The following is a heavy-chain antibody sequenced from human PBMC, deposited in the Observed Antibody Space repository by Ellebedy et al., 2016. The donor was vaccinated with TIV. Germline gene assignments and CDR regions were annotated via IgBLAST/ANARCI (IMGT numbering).Heavy chain of an antibody. V-gene: IGHV3-33*01. CDR1: GFTFSSYG. Sequence: GGSLRLXCAASGFTFSSYGMHWVRQAPGKGLEWVAVIWYDGSNKYYADSVKGRFTISRDNSKNTLYLQMNSLRAEDTAVYYCARLRGGSYYYYGMDVWGQGTTVTVSS. CDR3: ARLRGGSYYYYGMDV. D-gene: IGHD3-16*01. J-gene: IGHJ6*02. CDR2: IWYDGSNK.